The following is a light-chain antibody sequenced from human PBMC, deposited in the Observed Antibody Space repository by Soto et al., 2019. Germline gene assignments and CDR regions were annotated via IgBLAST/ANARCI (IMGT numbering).Light chain of an antibody. CDR2: EGN. Sequence: QSVLSHPAAVSGSPGHSITIACTGASSDVGSYYLVSWYQHHPGKAPKLIIYEGNERPSGVSNRFSGSKSGNTASLTISGLQAEDAADYYCCSTAGSSTFVFGAGTKVT. CDR3: CSTAGSSTFV. J-gene: IGLJ1*01. V-gene: IGLV2-23*03. CDR1: SSDVGSYYL.